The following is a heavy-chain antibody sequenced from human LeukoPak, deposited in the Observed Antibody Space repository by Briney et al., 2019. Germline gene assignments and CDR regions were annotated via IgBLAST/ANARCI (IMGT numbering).Heavy chain of an antibody. CDR2: IYSGGST. D-gene: IGHD3-22*01. CDR1: GFTVSSNY. V-gene: IGHV3-53*01. CDR3: ASTPYYYDSSGYYGYFQH. J-gene: IGHJ1*01. Sequence: GGSLRLSCAASGFTVSSNYMSWVRQAPGKGQEWVSVIYSGGSTYYADSVKGRFTISRDNSKNTLYLQMNSLRAEDTAVYYCASTPYYYDSSGYYGYFQHWGQGTLVTVSS.